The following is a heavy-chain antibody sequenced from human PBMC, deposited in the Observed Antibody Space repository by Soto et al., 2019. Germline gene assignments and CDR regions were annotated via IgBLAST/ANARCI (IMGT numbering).Heavy chain of an antibody. D-gene: IGHD3-3*02. CDR3: VRGLFIRN. CDR1: GGSFSDYY. J-gene: IGHJ1*01. V-gene: IGHV4-34*01. CDR2: ISHSGST. Sequence: SETLSLTCAVYGGSFSDYYWSWIRQPPGKGLEWIGEISHSGSTSYNPSLKSRVIISVETSKNEFSLNLGSVTAADTAVYYCVRGLFIRNWGQGTLVTVSS.